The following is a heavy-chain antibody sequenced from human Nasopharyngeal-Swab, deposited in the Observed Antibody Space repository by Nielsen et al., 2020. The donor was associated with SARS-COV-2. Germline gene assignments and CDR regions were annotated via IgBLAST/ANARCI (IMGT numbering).Heavy chain of an antibody. CDR2: IKRDGSEK. Sequence: GESLKISCAASGFTFSSYWMSWVRQAPGKGLEWVANIKRDGSEKYYVDSVKGRFTISRDNAKNSLYLQMNSLRAEDTAVYYCARNEAGSGSYWGFDYWGQGTLVTVSS. CDR3: ARNEAGSGSYWGFDY. V-gene: IGHV3-7*01. D-gene: IGHD3-10*01. J-gene: IGHJ4*02. CDR1: GFTFSSYW.